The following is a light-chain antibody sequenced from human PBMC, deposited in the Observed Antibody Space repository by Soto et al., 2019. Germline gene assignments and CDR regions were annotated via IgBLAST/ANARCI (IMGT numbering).Light chain of an antibody. V-gene: IGKV3-20*01. CDR1: QSVSSSY. J-gene: IGKJ2*01. Sequence: EIVLTQSPGTLSLSPGERATLSCRASQSVSSSYLAWYQQKPGQAPRLLIYGASSRATGIPDRFSGSGSGTDFTRTISRLEPEDFAVYYCPQYGSSPPYTFGQGTKLEIK. CDR3: PQYGSSPPYT. CDR2: GAS.